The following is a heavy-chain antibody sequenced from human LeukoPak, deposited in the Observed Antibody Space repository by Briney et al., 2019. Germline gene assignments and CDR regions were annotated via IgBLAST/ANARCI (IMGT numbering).Heavy chain of an antibody. CDR1: GYTFTSYG. Sequence: ASVKVSCKASGYTFTSYGISWVRQAPGQGLEWMGWISAYNGNTNYAQKLQGRVTMTTDTSTSTAYMELRSLRSDDTAVYYCARGGDYYDSSGYSRLGYWGQGTLVTDSS. CDR3: ARGGDYYDSSGYSRLGY. CDR2: ISAYNGNT. V-gene: IGHV1-18*01. J-gene: IGHJ4*02. D-gene: IGHD3-22*01.